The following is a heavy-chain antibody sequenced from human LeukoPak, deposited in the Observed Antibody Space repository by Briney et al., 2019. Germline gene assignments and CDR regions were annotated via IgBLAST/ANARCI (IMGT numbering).Heavy chain of an antibody. Sequence: GGSLRLSCVVSGFTFSNYALSWVRQAPGKGLEWVGRIKSKTDGGTTDYAAPVKGRFTISRDDSKNTLYLQMNSLKTEDTAVYYCTTRGGSFSIFDYWGQGTLVTVSS. D-gene: IGHD1-26*01. CDR2: IKSKTDGGTT. V-gene: IGHV3-15*01. CDR1: GFTFSNYA. J-gene: IGHJ4*02. CDR3: TTRGGSFSIFDY.